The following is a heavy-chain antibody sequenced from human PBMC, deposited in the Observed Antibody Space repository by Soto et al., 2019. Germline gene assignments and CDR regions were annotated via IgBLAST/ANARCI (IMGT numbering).Heavy chain of an antibody. D-gene: IGHD2-2*01. V-gene: IGHV3-9*01. CDR2: ISWNSGSI. CDR3: AKGGQLLTEGGGY. CDR1: GFTFDDYA. Sequence: EVQLVESGGGLVQPGRSLRLTCAASGFTFDDYAMHWVRQAPGKGLEWVSGISWNSGSIGYADSVKGRFTISRDNAKNALDLQMNSLRDEDTALYYCAKGGQLLTEGGGYWGQGTLVTVSS. J-gene: IGHJ4*02.